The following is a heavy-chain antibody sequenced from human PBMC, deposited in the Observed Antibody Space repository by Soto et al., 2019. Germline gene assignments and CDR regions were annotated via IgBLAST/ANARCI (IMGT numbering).Heavy chain of an antibody. CDR3: ASPIIYGMDV. J-gene: IGHJ6*02. Sequence: GGSLKISRKGSGYSFTRYWISWGRQMPGKGLEWMGRIDPSDSYTNYSPSFQGHVTISADKSISTAYLQWSSLKASDTAMYYCASPIIYGMDVWGQGTTVTVSS. CDR2: IDPSDSYT. V-gene: IGHV5-10-1*01. CDR1: GYSFTRYW.